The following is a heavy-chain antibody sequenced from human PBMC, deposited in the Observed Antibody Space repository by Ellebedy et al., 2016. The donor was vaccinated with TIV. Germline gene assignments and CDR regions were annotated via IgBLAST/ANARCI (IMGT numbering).Heavy chain of an antibody. D-gene: IGHD2-21*01. V-gene: IGHV4-30-4*01. CDR2: IYYSGST. CDR1: GGSISSGDYY. CDR3: ARVVSAYRRFDY. J-gene: IGHJ4*02. Sequence: MPSETLSLTCTVSGGSISSGDYYWSWIRQPPGKGLEWIGYIYYSGSTHYNPSLKSRVTLSLDTSKNQFSLKLSSVTAADTAVYYCARVVSAYRRFDYWGQGTLVTVSS.